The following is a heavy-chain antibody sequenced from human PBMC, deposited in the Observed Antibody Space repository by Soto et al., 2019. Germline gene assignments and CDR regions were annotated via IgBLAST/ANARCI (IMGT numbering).Heavy chain of an antibody. CDR3: ARDLDSSGFSPDWFDP. CDR2: IYTGGSI. D-gene: IGHD3-22*01. J-gene: IGHJ5*02. V-gene: IGHV4-4*07. Sequence: PSETLSLTCTVSGGSLSNYYWSWIRQPTGKGLEWIGRIYTGGSINYNPSLKSRVTMSVDTSKQQFSLKLTSVTAADTAVYYCARDLDSSGFSPDWFDPWRQGTLGTVYS. CDR1: GGSLSNYY.